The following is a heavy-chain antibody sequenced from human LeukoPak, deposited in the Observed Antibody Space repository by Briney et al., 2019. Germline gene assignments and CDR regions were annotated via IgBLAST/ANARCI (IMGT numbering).Heavy chain of an antibody. V-gene: IGHV1-8*01. CDR3: ARGFYDSSGYSHDAFDV. D-gene: IGHD3-22*01. CDR1: GYTFTSYTSYD. J-gene: IGHJ3*01. Sequence: ASVKVSCKASGYTFTSYTSYDINWVRQASGQGLEWMGWMNPTGGKTGYAQMFQGRVTMTWDTSLNTVYMELSGLTPEDTAVYYCARGFYDSSGYSHDAFDVWGQGSMVTVSS. CDR2: MNPTGGKT.